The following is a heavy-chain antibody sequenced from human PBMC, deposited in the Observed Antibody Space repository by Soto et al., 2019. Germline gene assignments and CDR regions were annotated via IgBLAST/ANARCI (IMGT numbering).Heavy chain of an antibody. CDR3: ARATSVDAY. Sequence: EVQLVESGGDLVQPGGSLRLSCAASGFAFSGYWMSWVRQAPGKGLEGVANIKQDGSEKYYVDSVKGRFTISRDNDKNSLYLQMNSLRVEDTDVYYCARATSVDAYWGQGTLVTVSS. CDR2: IKQDGSEK. J-gene: IGHJ4*02. D-gene: IGHD5-12*01. V-gene: IGHV3-7*01. CDR1: GFAFSGYW.